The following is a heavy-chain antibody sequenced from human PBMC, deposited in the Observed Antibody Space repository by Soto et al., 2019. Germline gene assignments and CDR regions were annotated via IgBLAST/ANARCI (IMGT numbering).Heavy chain of an antibody. V-gene: IGHV4-59*01. Sequence: PSETLSLTCTVSGGSISSYYWSWIRQPPGKGLEWIGYIYYSGSTNYNPSLKSRVTISVDTSKNQFSLKLSSVTAADTAMYYCERQVFGYSSGWWYFDYCGQGTLVTVSP. CDR1: GGSISSYY. J-gene: IGHJ4*02. CDR2: IYYSGST. D-gene: IGHD6-19*01. CDR3: ERQVFGYSSGWWYFDY.